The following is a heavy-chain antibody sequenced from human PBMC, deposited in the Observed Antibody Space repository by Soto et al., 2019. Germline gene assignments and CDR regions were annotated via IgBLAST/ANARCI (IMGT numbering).Heavy chain of an antibody. V-gene: IGHV1-69*13. CDR3: ARGPGSTIEVYYFDY. D-gene: IGHD3-22*01. CDR2: IIPIFGTA. J-gene: IGHJ4*02. Sequence: ASVKVSCKASGGTFSSYAISWVRQAPGQGLEWMGGIIPIFGTANYAQKFQGRVTITADESTSTAYMELSSLRSEDTAVYYCARGPGSTIEVYYFDYWGQGTLVTVSS. CDR1: GGTFSSYA.